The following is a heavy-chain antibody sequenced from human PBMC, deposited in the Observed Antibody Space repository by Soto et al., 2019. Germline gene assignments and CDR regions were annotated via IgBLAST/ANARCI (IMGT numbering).Heavy chain of an antibody. V-gene: IGHV1-24*01. Sequence: ASVKVSCKVSGYTLTELSMHWVRQAPGKGLEWMGGFDPEDGETIYAQKFQGRVTMTEDTSTDTAYMELSSLRSEDTAVYYCATXNPMVRGPDYYYYGMDVWGQGTTVTVSS. J-gene: IGHJ6*02. CDR2: FDPEDGET. D-gene: IGHD3-10*01. CDR1: GYTLTELS. CDR3: ATXNPMVRGPDYYYYGMDV.